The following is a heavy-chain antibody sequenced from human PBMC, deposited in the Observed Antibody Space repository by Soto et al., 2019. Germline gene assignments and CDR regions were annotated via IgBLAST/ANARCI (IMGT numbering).Heavy chain of an antibody. CDR2: INSDGSST. CDR1: GFTFSSYW. V-gene: IGHV3-74*01. Sequence: SGGSLRLSCAASGFTFSSYWMHWVRQAPGNGLVWVSRINSDGSSTSYADSVKGRFTISRDNAKNTLYLQMNSLRAEDTAVYYCAPYPYCSGGSCPTRPPSWGQET. D-gene: IGHD2-15*01. J-gene: IGHJ5*02. CDR3: APYPYCSGGSCPTRPPS.